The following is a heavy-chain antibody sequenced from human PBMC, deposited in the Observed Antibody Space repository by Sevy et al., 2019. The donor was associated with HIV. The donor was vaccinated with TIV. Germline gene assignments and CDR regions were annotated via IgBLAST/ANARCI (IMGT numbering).Heavy chain of an antibody. CDR3: ARVDSTSFRNSYYHMDV. J-gene: IGHJ6*03. D-gene: IGHD6-6*01. V-gene: IGHV1-69*13. Sequence: ASVKVSCEASGGTFSSYAVSWVRQAPGQGLEWMGGIIPIFDIVNSAQKFQGRVTITADESASTVYMELSSLRSEDTAVYYCARVDSTSFRNSYYHMDVWGKGTTVTVSS. CDR1: GGTFSSYA. CDR2: IIPIFDIV.